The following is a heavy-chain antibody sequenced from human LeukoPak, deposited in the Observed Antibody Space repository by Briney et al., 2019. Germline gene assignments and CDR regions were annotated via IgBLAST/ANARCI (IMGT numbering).Heavy chain of an antibody. V-gene: IGHV1-46*01. D-gene: IGHD2-15*01. CDR1: GYTFTGHY. J-gene: IGHJ5*02. Sequence: ASVKVSCKASGYTFTGHYIHWVRQAPGQGLEWMGVISPSGGSTTYAQKFQGRVTLTRDMSTSTDYLELSSLRSEDTAVYYCARFLGVVAAAPGFDPWGQGTLVTVSS. CDR2: ISPSGGST. CDR3: ARFLGVVAAAPGFDP.